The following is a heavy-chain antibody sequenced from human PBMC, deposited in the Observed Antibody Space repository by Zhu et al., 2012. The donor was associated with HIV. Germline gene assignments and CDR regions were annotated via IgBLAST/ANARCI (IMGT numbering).Heavy chain of an antibody. CDR1: GGSISSSSYY. V-gene: IGHV4-39*01. Sequence: QVQLQESGPGLVKPSETLSLTCTVSGGSISSSSYYWGWIRQPPGKGLEWIGSIYYSGSTYYNPSLKSRVTMSVDTSKNQFSLKLSSVTAADTAVYYCARPYSSGWYTPSYFDYWGQGTLVTVSS. J-gene: IGHJ4*02. D-gene: IGHD6-19*01. CDR2: IYYSGST. CDR3: ARPYSSGWYTPSYFDY.